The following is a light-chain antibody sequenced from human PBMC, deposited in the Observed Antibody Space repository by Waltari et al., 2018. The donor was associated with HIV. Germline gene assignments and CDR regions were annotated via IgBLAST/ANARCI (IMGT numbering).Light chain of an antibody. Sequence: QSALTQPASVSGSPGQSITISCTGTSSDGGGYNYVSWYQQHPGKAPKLMIYDVSNRPSGVSDRFSGSKSGNTASLTISGLQAEDEADYYCSSYTSNITRVFGGGTKLTVL. V-gene: IGLV2-14*03. J-gene: IGLJ3*02. CDR1: SSDGGGYNY. CDR3: SSYTSNITRV. CDR2: DVS.